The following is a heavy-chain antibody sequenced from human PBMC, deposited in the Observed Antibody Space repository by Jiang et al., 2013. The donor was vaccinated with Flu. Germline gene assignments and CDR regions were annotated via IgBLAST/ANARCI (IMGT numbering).Heavy chain of an antibody. CDR3: ARHPLDSRGYFDY. J-gene: IGHJ4*02. D-gene: IGHD3-10*01. Sequence: PGLVKPSETLSLTCTVSGSSINTNHYWGWIRQPPGKGLEWIGSIYYSGSTYYNPSLKSRVTISVDTSKNQFSLKLSSVTAADTAVYYCARHPLDSRGYFDYWGQGTLVTVSS. CDR1: GSSINTNHY. V-gene: IGHV4-39*01. CDR2: IYYSGST.